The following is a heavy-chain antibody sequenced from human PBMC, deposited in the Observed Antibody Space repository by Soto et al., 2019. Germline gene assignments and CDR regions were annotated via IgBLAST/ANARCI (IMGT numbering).Heavy chain of an antibody. V-gene: IGHV1-46*03. J-gene: IGHJ5*02. CDR1: GYTFTSCY. CDR2: INPSGGSP. Sequence: QVQLVQSGAEVKKPGASVKVSCKASGYTFTSCYMHWVRQAPGQGLEWMGIINPSGGSPNYAKKYKGTVTMTRDKYTSTVYMELTGLRAENTAIYYCARADKRGSSWGQGTLVTVSS. D-gene: IGHD1-26*01. CDR3: ARADKRGSS.